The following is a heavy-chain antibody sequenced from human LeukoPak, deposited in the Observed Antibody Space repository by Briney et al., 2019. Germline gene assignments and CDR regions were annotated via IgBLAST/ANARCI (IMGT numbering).Heavy chain of an antibody. CDR1: GFTFSSYS. V-gene: IGHV3-21*01. D-gene: IGHD5-24*01. Sequence: PGGSLRLSCAASGFTFSSYSMNWVRQAPGKGLEWVSSISSSSSYIYYADSVKGRFTISRDNSKNTLYLQMNSLRAEDTAVYYCAKEIEMATMPFDYWGQGTLVTVSS. CDR2: ISSSSSYI. J-gene: IGHJ4*02. CDR3: AKEIEMATMPFDY.